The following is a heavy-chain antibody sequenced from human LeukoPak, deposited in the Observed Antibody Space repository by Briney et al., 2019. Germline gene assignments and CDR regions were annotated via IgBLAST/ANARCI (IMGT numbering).Heavy chain of an antibody. CDR2: IYTSGGT. CDR1: GDSISSYY. V-gene: IGHV4-4*09. J-gene: IGHJ4*02. Sequence: SETLSLTCTVSGDSISSYYWSWIRQPPGKGLEWIGYIYTSGGTNYIPSLKGRVTISIDTSKNQFSLKLSSVTAADSAVYYCARLTRLSASPDRYYLDYWGQGTLVTVSS. CDR3: ARLTRLSASPDRYYLDY. D-gene: IGHD3-16*02.